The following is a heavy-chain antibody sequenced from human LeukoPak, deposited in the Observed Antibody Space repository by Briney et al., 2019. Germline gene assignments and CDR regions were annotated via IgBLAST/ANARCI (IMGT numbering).Heavy chain of an antibody. V-gene: IGHV3-30-3*01. CDR3: ARGRGIQLWLVPTDY. Sequence: HSGGSLRLSCAASGFTFSSYAMHWVRQAPGKGLEWVAVISYDGSNKCYADSVKGRFTISRDNSKNTLYLQMNSLRAEDTAVYYCARGRGIQLWLVPTDYWGQGTLVTVSS. J-gene: IGHJ4*02. CDR1: GFTFSSYA. CDR2: ISYDGSNK. D-gene: IGHD5-18*01.